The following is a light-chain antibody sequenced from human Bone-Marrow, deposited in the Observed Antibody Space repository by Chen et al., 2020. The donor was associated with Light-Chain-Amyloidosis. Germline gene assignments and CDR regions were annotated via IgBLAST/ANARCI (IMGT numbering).Light chain of an antibody. CDR2: EDT. V-gene: IGLV2-14*03. CDR3: SSYTTSGTLV. J-gene: IGLJ1*01. CDR1: SSDVGGYNF. Sequence: QSALTQPASVSGSPGQSITISCTGTSSDVGGYNFVSWYQQYPGKVPKLMIYEDTNRPSGVSNRFSGSKSGNTASLTISGLQAEDEADYYCSSYTTSGTLVFGTGTKVTVL.